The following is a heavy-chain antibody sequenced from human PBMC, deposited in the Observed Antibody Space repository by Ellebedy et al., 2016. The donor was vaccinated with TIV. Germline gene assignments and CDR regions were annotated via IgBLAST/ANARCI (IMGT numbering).Heavy chain of an antibody. Sequence: PGGSLRLSCSASGFTFSSYAMHWVRQAPGKGLEYVSAINSNGGSTYYADSVKGRFTISRDNSKNTLYLQMSSLRAEDTDVYYCVKEQMITFGGVIVMCAFDIWGQGTMVTVSS. CDR2: INSNGGST. J-gene: IGHJ3*02. CDR1: GFTFSSYA. V-gene: IGHV3-64D*06. CDR3: VKEQMITFGGVIVMCAFDI. D-gene: IGHD3-16*02.